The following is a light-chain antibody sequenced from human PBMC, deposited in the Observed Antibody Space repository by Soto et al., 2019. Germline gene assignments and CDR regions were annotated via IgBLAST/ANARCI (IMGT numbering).Light chain of an antibody. CDR2: EVN. J-gene: IGLJ1*01. V-gene: IGLV2-23*02. CDR3: YSYAGGDTYYV. CDR1: NSDVGNYNL. Sequence: QSVLTQPASVSGSHGQSITISCTGTNSDVGNYNLVSWYQQHPGKAPKLIIYEVNKRPSGVSSRFSGSKSGNTASLTIFGLQVEDEADYYCYSYAGGDTYYVFGTGTKVTVL.